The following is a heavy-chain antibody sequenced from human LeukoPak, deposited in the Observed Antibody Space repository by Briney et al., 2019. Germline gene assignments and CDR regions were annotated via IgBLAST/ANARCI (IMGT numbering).Heavy chain of an antibody. CDR1: GFTLSSYW. Sequence: HPGGSLRLSCAASGFTLSSYWMHWVRQAPGKGLVWVSRVNSDGSNINYADSVRGRFTISRDSVKNTLYLQMNSLRAEDTAVYYCAKGSYDHVWGSSDCWGQGTLVTVSS. CDR3: AKGSYDHVWGSSDC. CDR2: VNSDGSNI. J-gene: IGHJ4*02. V-gene: IGHV3-74*01. D-gene: IGHD3-16*01.